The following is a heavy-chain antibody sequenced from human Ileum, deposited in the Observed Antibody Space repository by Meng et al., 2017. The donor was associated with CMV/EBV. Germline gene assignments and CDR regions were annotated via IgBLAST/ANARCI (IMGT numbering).Heavy chain of an antibody. CDR1: GGSFSGYY. CDR2: INHSGST. D-gene: IGHD6-6*01. CDR3: ARGRRQLAFFGKYSFDY. J-gene: IGHJ4*02. Sequence: SETLSLTCAVYGGSFSGYYWSWIRQPPGRGLEWMGEINHSGSTNYNPSLKSRVTISVDTSKNQFSLKLSSVTAADTAVYYCARGRRQLAFFGKYSFDYWGQGTLVTVSS. V-gene: IGHV4-34*01.